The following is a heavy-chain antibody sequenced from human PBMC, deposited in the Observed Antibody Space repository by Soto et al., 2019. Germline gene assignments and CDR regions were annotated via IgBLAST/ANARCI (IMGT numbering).Heavy chain of an antibody. Sequence: QITLKGSGPTLVKPTQTLTLTCTFSGFSLSTSGVGVGWIRQPPGKALEWLTLIYWDDDKRYSPSLKSRLTITKDTSKSQVVLTMTNMDPVDTATYYCAHAPSNCISTSCYSFDPWGQGTLVTVSS. CDR3: AHAPSNCISTSCYSFDP. J-gene: IGHJ5*02. CDR2: IYWDDDK. CDR1: GFSLSTSGVG. D-gene: IGHD2-2*01. V-gene: IGHV2-5*02.